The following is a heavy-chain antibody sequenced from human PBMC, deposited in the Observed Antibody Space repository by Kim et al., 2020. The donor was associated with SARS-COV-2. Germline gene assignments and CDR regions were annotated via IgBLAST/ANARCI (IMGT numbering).Heavy chain of an antibody. CDR1: GGTFSSYA. J-gene: IGHJ6*02. D-gene: IGHD2-2*01. CDR3: ASDSRPIVVVPAANDYYYYGMDV. CDR2: IIPIFGTA. Sequence: SVKVSCKASGGTFSSYAISWVRQAPGQGLEWMGGIIPIFGTANYAQKFQGRVTITADESTSTAYMALSSLRSEDTAVYYCASDSRPIVVVPAANDYYYYGMDVWGQGTTVTVSS. V-gene: IGHV1-69*13.